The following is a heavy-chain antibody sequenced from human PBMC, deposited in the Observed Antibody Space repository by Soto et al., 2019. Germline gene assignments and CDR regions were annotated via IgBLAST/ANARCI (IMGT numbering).Heavy chain of an antibody. CDR3: ARERRFLEWLLHDAFDI. Sequence: GASVTVSCTASGYTFTSYGSIWVRQAPGQGLEWMGWISAYNGNTNYAQKLQGRVTMTTDTSTSTAYMELRSLRSDDTAVYYCARERRFLEWLLHDAFDIWGQGTMVTVSS. V-gene: IGHV1-18*01. D-gene: IGHD3-3*01. CDR2: ISAYNGNT. CDR1: GYTFTSYG. J-gene: IGHJ3*02.